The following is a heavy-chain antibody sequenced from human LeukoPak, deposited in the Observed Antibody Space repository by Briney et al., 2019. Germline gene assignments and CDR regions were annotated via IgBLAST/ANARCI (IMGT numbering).Heavy chain of an antibody. Sequence: GGSLRLSCAASGFTFNNYAMTWVRQAPGKGLEWVSGISGSGSSTYYADSLKGRFTISRDNSKNTLYLQMNSLRAEDTAVYYCARSLYGSGSLYYYYYYMDVWGKGTTVTIS. V-gene: IGHV3-23*01. J-gene: IGHJ6*03. CDR2: ISGSGSST. CDR1: GFTFNNYA. D-gene: IGHD3-10*01. CDR3: ARSLYGSGSLYYYYYYMDV.